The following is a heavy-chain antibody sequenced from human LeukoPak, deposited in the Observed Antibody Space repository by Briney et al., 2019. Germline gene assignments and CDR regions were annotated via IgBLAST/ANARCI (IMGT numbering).Heavy chain of an antibody. CDR3: ARQGGVATTFDY. Sequence: SETLSLTCTVSGGSISSYYWSWIRQPAGKGLEWIGRFYISGTTNYNPSLKSRVTISVDTSENQFSLKLNSVTAADTAVYYCARQGGVATTFDYWGQGTLVTVSS. CDR2: FYISGTT. J-gene: IGHJ4*02. D-gene: IGHD5-12*01. V-gene: IGHV4-4*07. CDR1: GGSISSYY.